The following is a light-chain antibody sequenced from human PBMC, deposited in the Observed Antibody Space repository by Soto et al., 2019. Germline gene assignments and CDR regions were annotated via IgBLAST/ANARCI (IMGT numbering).Light chain of an antibody. CDR1: QSISSY. CDR3: QQSYSTLGT. CDR2: AAS. J-gene: IGKJ1*01. Sequence: QMTQSPSYLSASVGDRVTITWGASQSISSYLNWYQQKPGKAPKLLIYAASSLQSGVPSRFSGSGYGTDFNLTISSLQTEDFATYYCQQSYSTLGTFGQGTKVDIK. V-gene: IGKV1-39*01.